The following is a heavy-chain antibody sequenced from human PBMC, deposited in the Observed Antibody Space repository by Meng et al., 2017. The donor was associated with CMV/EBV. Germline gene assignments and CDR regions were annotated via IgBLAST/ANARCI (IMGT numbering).Heavy chain of an antibody. V-gene: IGHV3-30*02. CDR1: GFTFSSYG. D-gene: IGHD6-6*01. CDR2: IRYDGSNK. Sequence: GGSLRLSCAASGFTFSSYGMHWVRQAPGKGLEWVAFIRYDGSNKYYADSVKGRFTISRDNSKNTLYLQMNSLRAEDMAVYYCAKDGDSSSSGGPYWGQGTLVTVSS. CDR3: AKDGDSSSSGGPY. J-gene: IGHJ4*02.